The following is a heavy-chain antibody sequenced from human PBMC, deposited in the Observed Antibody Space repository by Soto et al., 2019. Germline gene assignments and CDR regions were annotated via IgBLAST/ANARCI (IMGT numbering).Heavy chain of an antibody. Sequence: PSETLSLTCTVSGGSISSYCWSWIWQRAGTGLGWVGLIYTSGSTNYNPSLKSRVTMSVDTSKNQFYLNLSFVTAAATDVYYCASDVGAAAEFDYWGPRAQVTVSS. J-gene: IGHJ4*02. V-gene: IGHV4-4*07. D-gene: IGHD6-13*01. CDR3: ASDVGAAAEFDY. CDR1: GGSISSYC. CDR2: IYTSGST.